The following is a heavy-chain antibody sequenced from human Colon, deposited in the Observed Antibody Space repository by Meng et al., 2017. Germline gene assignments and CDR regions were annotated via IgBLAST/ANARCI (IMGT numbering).Heavy chain of an antibody. CDR1: SGSFSGFY. CDR3: ATGLRHGDWFDP. CDR2: IDHFGIS. V-gene: IGHV4-34*02. J-gene: IGHJ5*02. Sequence: VPLELRRHGLLMPSESLSCACAFLSGSFSGFYWTWIRQPPGKGLEWIGEIDHFGISNYNSSLKGRLTMSVDTSKKQISLTLTSVTAAYTAVYYCATGLRHGDWFDPWGPGTLVTVSS. D-gene: IGHD4-17*01.